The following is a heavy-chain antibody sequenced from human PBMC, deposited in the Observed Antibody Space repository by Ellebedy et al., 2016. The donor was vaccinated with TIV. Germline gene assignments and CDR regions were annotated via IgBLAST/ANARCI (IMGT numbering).Heavy chain of an antibody. D-gene: IGHD4-17*01. Sequence: MPSETLSLTCAISGDSVSSNSAAWNWIRQSPSRGLEWLGRTYYRSKWYNEYAVSVKSRITINPDTSKNQFSLNLNSVTAADTAVYYCARDRGENTVKYFDYWGQGALVTVSS. J-gene: IGHJ4*02. CDR2: TYYRSKWYN. CDR3: ARDRGENTVKYFDY. V-gene: IGHV6-1*01. CDR1: GDSVSSNSAA.